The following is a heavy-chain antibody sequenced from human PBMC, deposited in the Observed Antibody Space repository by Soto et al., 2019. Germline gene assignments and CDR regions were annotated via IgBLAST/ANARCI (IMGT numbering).Heavy chain of an antibody. CDR1: GGTFSSYT. CDR2: IIPILGIA. V-gene: IGHV1-69*04. J-gene: IGHJ6*02. Sequence: ASVKVSCKASGGTFSSYTISWVRQAPGQGLEWMGRIIPILGIANYAQKFQGRVTITADKSTSTAYMELSSLRSEDTAVYYCARDRGTYCSSTSCYGDYYYYGMDVWGQGTTVTVSS. D-gene: IGHD2-2*01. CDR3: ARDRGTYCSSTSCYGDYYYYGMDV.